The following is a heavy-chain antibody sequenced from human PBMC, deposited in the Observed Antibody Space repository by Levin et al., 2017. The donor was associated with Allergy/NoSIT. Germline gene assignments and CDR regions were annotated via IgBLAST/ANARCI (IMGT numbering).Heavy chain of an antibody. CDR2: IKQDGSEK. CDR1: GFAFSSYW. Sequence: GGSLRLSCAGSGFAFSSYWMTWVRQAPGNGLEWVANIKQDGSEKYYVDSVMGRFTISRDNAKNSLYLQMNSLRAEDTAVYYCVRHWAAYEYWGQGTLVTVSS. D-gene: IGHD7-27*01. V-gene: IGHV3-7*04. CDR3: VRHWAAYEY. J-gene: IGHJ4*02.